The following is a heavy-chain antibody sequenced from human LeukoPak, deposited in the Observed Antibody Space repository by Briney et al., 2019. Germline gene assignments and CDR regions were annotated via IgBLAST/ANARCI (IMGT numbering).Heavy chain of an antibody. D-gene: IGHD6-13*01. Sequence: PSETLSLTCTVSGGSISSYYWSWIRQPPGKGLEWIGYIYYRGSTNYNPSLKSRVTISVDTSKNQFSLKLSSVTAADTAVYYCARHARAAAGNYDYWGQGTLVTVSS. V-gene: IGHV4-59*08. CDR2: IYYRGST. CDR3: ARHARAAAGNYDY. CDR1: GGSISSYY. J-gene: IGHJ4*02.